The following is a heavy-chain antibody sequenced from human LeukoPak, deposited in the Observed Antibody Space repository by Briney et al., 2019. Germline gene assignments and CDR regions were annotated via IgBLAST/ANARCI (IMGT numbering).Heavy chain of an antibody. CDR3: AKGSKVVLFTRDHYMDV. J-gene: IGHJ6*03. CDR1: GYTLRCYP. CDR2: LRSDGRNK. D-gene: IGHD3-22*01. Sequence: GGALMLACAAPGYTLRCYPMHWVPRAPGWGLGRVAFLRSDGRNKSYADWVRGRFPISSDNSRQPRYLQINSLKHDDAAVYYCAKGSKVVLFTRDHYMDVWGKGTTVTMSS. V-gene: IGHV3-30*02.